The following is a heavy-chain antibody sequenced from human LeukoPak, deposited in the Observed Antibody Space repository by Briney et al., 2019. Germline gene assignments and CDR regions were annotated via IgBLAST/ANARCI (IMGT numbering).Heavy chain of an antibody. Sequence: PGGSLRLSCAASGFTFSSYGMHWVRQAPGKGLEWVAVISYDGSNKYYADSVKGRFTISRDNSKNTLYLQMNSLRAEDTAVYYCARYSGSYSVFDYWGQGTLVTVSS. D-gene: IGHD1-26*01. J-gene: IGHJ4*02. CDR3: ARYSGSYSVFDY. CDR2: ISYDGSNK. CDR1: GFTFSSYG. V-gene: IGHV3-30*03.